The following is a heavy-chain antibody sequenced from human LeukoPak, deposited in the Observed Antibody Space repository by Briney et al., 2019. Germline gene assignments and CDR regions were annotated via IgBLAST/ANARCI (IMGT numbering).Heavy chain of an antibody. CDR1: GGSISSYY. CDR2: INHSGST. CDR3: ARGSRGSAND. V-gene: IGHV4-34*01. D-gene: IGHD3-10*01. J-gene: IGHJ4*02. Sequence: PSETLSLTCTVSGGSISSYYWSWIRQPPGKGLEWIGEINHSGSTNYNPSLKSRVSISLDTSKNRFSLKLSSVTAADTAVYYCARGSRGSANDWGQGTLVTVSS.